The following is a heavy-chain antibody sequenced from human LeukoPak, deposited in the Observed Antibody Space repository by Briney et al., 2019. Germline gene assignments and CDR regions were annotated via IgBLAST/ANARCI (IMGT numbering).Heavy chain of an antibody. Sequence: PSETLSLTCSVSGASISSGSNYWGWIRQPAGKGLEWIGRIYTSGSTNYNPSLKSRVTMSIDTSKNQFSLKLSSVTASDTAVYYCARHMYSYGTFDYGGQGTLVTVSS. CDR2: IYTSGST. CDR1: GASISSGSNY. D-gene: IGHD5-18*01. CDR3: ARHMYSYGTFDY. J-gene: IGHJ4*02. V-gene: IGHV4-61*02.